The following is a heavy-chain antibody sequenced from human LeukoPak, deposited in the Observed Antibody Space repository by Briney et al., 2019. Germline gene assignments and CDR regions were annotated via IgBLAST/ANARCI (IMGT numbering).Heavy chain of an antibody. D-gene: IGHD6-13*01. V-gene: IGHV4-59*01. CDR2: IYYSGST. Sequence: PSETLSLTCTVSGGSISSYYWSWIRQPPGKGLEWIGYIYYSGSTNYNPSLKSRVTISVDTSKNQFSLKLSSMTAADTAVYYCARDQEGSSSWINWFDPWGQGTLVTVSS. CDR3: ARDQEGSSSWINWFDP. CDR1: GGSISSYY. J-gene: IGHJ5*02.